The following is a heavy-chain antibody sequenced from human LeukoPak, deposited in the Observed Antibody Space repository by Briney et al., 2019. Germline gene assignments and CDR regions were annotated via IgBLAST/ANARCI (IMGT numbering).Heavy chain of an antibody. CDR2: IFPSGGEI. CDR1: GFTFSTFA. CDR3: AKDYAFRVAAAGFDY. V-gene: IGHV3-23*01. J-gene: IGHJ4*02. Sequence: GGSLRLSCAASGFTFSTFAMIWVRQPPGKGLEWVSSIFPSGGEIHYADSVRGRFTISRDNSKSTLSLQMNSLRAKDTAVYFRAKDYAFRVAAAGFDYWGQGTLVTVSS. D-gene: IGHD6-13*01.